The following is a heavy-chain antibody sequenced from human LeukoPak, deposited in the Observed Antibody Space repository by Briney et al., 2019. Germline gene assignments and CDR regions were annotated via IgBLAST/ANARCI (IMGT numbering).Heavy chain of an antibody. Sequence: ASVKVSCKASGYTFTTYPISWVRQAPGQGLEWMGWISAYNGNTNYAQKLQGRVTMTTDTSTSTAYMELRSLRSDDTAVYYCARDWLKVNGYYTDAFGGYWGQGTLVTVSS. CDR2: ISAYNGNT. V-gene: IGHV1-18*01. CDR1: GYTFTTYP. J-gene: IGHJ4*02. D-gene: IGHD3-3*01. CDR3: ARDWLKVNGYYTDAFGGY.